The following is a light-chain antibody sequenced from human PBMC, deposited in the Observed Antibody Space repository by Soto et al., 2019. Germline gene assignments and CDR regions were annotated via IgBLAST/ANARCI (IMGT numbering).Light chain of an antibody. CDR1: SSNIGSNY. Sequence: QSVLTQPPSASGTPGQRVTISCSGSSSNIGSNYVYWYQQLPGTAPKLLIYRNNQRPSGVPDRFSGSKSGTSASLAISGLRSEVEADYYCAAWDDSLGGWVFGGGTKLTVL. J-gene: IGLJ3*02. V-gene: IGLV1-47*01. CDR3: AAWDDSLGGWV. CDR2: RNN.